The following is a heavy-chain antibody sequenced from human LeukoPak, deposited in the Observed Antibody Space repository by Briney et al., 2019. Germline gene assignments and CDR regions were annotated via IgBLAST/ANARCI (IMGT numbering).Heavy chain of an antibody. CDR2: INHSGST. CDR3: ARDCSGGDCYEYFFDY. Sequence: PSETLSLTCAVYGGSFSGYYWSWIRQPPGKGLEWIGEINHSGSTNYNPSLKSRVTISVDTSKNQFSLKLSSVTAADTAVYYCARDCSGGDCYEYFFDYWGQGTLVTDPS. V-gene: IGHV4-34*01. J-gene: IGHJ4*02. D-gene: IGHD2-15*01. CDR1: GGSFSGYY.